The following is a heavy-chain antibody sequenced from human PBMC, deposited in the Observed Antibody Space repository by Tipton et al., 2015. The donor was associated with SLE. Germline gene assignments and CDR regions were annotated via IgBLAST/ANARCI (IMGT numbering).Heavy chain of an antibody. D-gene: IGHD1-26*01. J-gene: IGHJ4*02. CDR2: LSLSDKN. V-gene: IGHV4-4*07. Sequence: TLSLTCNVSDASMNSYFWNWIRQPAGKGLEWIGRLSLSDKNNYNPSLQSRVTMYVDTSKSQFSLKVNSVTAADTALYYCARHFSGSYSFDYWGQGKLVTVSS. CDR3: ARHFSGSYSFDY. CDR1: DASMNSYF.